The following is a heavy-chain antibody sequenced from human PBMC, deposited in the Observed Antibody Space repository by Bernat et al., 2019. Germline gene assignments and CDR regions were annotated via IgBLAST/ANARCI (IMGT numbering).Heavy chain of an antibody. J-gene: IGHJ4*02. Sequence: QVQLQQWGAGLLKPSETLSLTCAVYGGSFSGYYWSWIRQPPGKGLEWIGEINHSGSTNYNPSLKSRVTISVDTSKNQFSLKLSSVTAADTAVYYCARTPGVTTPGDFDYWGQGTLVTVSS. D-gene: IGHD2-21*02. V-gene: IGHV4-34*01. CDR1: GGSFSGYY. CDR2: INHSGST. CDR3: ARTPGVTTPGDFDY.